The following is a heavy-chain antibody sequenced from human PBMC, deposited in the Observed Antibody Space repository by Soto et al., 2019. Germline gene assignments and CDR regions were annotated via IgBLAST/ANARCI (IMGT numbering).Heavy chain of an antibody. V-gene: IGHV3-74*01. J-gene: IGHJ3*01. CDR2: IKFDGSSA. Sequence: EVQLVESGGGLVQPGESLRLSCAASGFTFSDYWIHWVRQAPGKGLVWVSRIKFDGSSANYADSVKGRFTISRDNAKDTVYLQMNSLGAEHPAVYYCARGVRGHYGFDVWGQGTMVTVSS. CDR1: GFTFSDYW. D-gene: IGHD3-10*01. CDR3: ARGVRGHYGFDV.